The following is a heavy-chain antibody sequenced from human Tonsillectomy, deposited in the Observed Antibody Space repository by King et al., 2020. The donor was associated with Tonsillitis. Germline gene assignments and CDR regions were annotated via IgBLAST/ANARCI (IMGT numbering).Heavy chain of an antibody. V-gene: IGHV4-59*08. CDR1: GGSIRSHY. CDR3: ARLLPEYSRSAGCFDY. J-gene: IGHJ4*02. CDR2: IYSSGST. Sequence: QLQESGPGLAKPSETLSLTCTVSGGSIRSHYWSWIRQPPGKGLEWIGYIYSSGSTNHNPSLKTRVTITVDTSKNQFSLKLSSVTAADTAVYYCARLLPEYSRSAGCFDYWGQGTLVTVSS. D-gene: IGHD6-6*01.